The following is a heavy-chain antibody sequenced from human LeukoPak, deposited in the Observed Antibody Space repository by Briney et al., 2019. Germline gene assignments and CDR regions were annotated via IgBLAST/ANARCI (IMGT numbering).Heavy chain of an antibody. CDR1: GYTFTSYG. D-gene: IGHD6-13*01. CDR3: ARLGIAGWIPHYFDY. V-gene: IGHV1-18*04. J-gene: IGHJ4*02. CDR2: INAYNGNT. Sequence: ASVKVSCKASGYTFTSYGISWVRQAPGQGLEWMGWINAYNGNTNYAQKLQGRVTMTTDTSTSTAYMELRSLRSDDTAVYYCARLGIAGWIPHYFDYWGQGTLVTVSS.